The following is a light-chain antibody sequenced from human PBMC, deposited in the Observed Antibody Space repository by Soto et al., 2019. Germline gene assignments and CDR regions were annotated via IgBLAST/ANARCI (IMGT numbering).Light chain of an antibody. CDR2: AAS. V-gene: IGKV3-20*01. Sequence: EIGLTQSTGPLSLSAGERATLSWGASQSISSSDLAWYQHRHGQAPRLLIYAASSRATGIPVRFSGSGSGTDFTLSISRLEHEDFAVYYCQHYGSSSWTFGQGTKVDI. CDR1: QSISSSD. CDR3: QHYGSSSWT. J-gene: IGKJ1*01.